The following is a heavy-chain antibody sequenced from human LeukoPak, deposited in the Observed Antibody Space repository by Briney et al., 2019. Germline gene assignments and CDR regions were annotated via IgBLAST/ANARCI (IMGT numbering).Heavy chain of an antibody. CDR1: GFTLGSYA. V-gene: IGHV3-23*01. Sequence: PGGSLRLSCAGSGFTLGSYAMSWVRQAPGKGLDWVSAISGNGYNTYYADSVKGRFTISSESSGNTLYLQMHNLRAEDTAVYYCAKGVRLWFAFYFDYWGQGTLVTVSS. CDR2: ISGNGYNT. J-gene: IGHJ4*02. CDR3: AKGVRLWFAFYFDY. D-gene: IGHD5-18*01.